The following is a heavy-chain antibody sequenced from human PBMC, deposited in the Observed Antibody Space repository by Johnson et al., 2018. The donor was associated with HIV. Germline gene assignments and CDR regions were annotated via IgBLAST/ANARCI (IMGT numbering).Heavy chain of an antibody. V-gene: IGHV3-53*01. CDR3: ARDGGCSSTSCSDAFDI. CDR2: IYSDGRT. D-gene: IGHD2-2*01. CDR1: GFIVSSNY. Sequence: VQLVESGGGVVQPGRSLRLSCAASGFIVSSNYMSWVRQAPGKGLEWVSIIYSDGRTYYADSVKGRFTISRDNSKNTLYLQMNSLRAEDTAVYYCARDGGCSSTSCSDAFDIWGQGTLVTVSS. J-gene: IGHJ3*02.